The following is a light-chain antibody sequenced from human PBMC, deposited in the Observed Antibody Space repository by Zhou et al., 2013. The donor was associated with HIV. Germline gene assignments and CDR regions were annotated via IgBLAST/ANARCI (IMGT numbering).Light chain of an antibody. CDR2: GAS. J-gene: IGKJ4*01. Sequence: EIVLTQSPGTLSLSPGERATLSCRASQSIGSNLAWYQQKPGQAPRLLIYGASTRATGIPARFSGSGSGTEFTLTISSMQSEDFAVYYCQQYNNWPPAFGGGTKVEIK. CDR1: QSIGSN. CDR3: QQYNNWPPA. V-gene: IGKV3-15*01.